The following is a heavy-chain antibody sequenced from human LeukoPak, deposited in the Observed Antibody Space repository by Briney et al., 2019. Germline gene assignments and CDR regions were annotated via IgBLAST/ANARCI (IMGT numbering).Heavy chain of an antibody. Sequence: GGSLRLSCAASGFTFSNAWMSWVRQAPGKGLEWVGRIKSKTDGGTTDYAAPVKGRFTISRDDSKNTLYLQMNRLKTEDTAVYYCTTERDGYNLGLNWGQGTLVTVSS. J-gene: IGHJ4*02. D-gene: IGHD5-24*01. CDR1: GFTFSNAW. CDR2: IKSKTDGGTT. CDR3: TTERDGYNLGLN. V-gene: IGHV3-15*01.